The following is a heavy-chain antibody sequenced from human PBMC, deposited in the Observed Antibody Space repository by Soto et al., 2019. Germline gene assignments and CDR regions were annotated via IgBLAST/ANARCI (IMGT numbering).Heavy chain of an antibody. V-gene: IGHV3-7*01. CDR3: ARGQGWADY. Sequence: EVQLVESGGGLVQPGGSVRLSCIASGFSISPNWMSWVRQAPGRGPEWVANIGQDGNGKNYVDSVKGRFTISRDNANNSLFLQMNSLRVEDTAVYYCARGQGWADYWGQGTPVTVSS. CDR1: GFSISPNW. CDR2: IGQDGNGK. D-gene: IGHD6-19*01. J-gene: IGHJ4*02.